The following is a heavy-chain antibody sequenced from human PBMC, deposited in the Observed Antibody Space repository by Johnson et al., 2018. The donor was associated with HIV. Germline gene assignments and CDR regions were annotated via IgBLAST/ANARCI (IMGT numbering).Heavy chain of an antibody. CDR2: ISYDGSNK. CDR3: TTEYNWNDKGGAFDI. D-gene: IGHD1-1*01. V-gene: IGHV3-30-3*01. CDR1: GFTFSSYP. Sequence: QVLLVESGGGVVQPGRSLRLSCAASGFTFSSYPMHWVRQAPGKGLEWVAVISYDGSNKYYADSVKGRFTISRDNSKNTLYLQMNSLKTEDTAVYYCTTEYNWNDKGGAFDIWGQGTMVTVSS. J-gene: IGHJ3*02.